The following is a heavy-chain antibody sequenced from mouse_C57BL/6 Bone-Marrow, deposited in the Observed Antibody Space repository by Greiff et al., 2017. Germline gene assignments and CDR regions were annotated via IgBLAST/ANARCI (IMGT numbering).Heavy chain of an antibody. CDR3: AKNDYGRGAWFAY. V-gene: IGHV2-9*01. CDR1: GFSLTSYG. CDR2: IWGGGST. J-gene: IGHJ3*01. D-gene: IGHD1-1*01. Sequence: QVQLQQSGPGLVAPSQSLSITCTVSGFSLTSYGVDWVRQPPGKGLEWLGVIWGGGSTNYNSALMSRLSISKDNSKSQVFLKRNSLQTDDTAMYDCAKNDYGRGAWFAYWGQGTLVTVSA.